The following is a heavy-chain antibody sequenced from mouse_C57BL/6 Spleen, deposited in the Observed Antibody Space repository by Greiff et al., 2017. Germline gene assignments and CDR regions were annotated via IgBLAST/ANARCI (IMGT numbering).Heavy chain of an antibody. Sequence: QVQLQQPGAELVRPGSSVKLSCKASGYTFTSYWMHWVKQRPIQGLEWIGNIDPSDSETHYNQKFKDKATLTVDKSSSTAYMQLSSLTSEDSAVYYCARELGRGYCDYWGQGTTLTVSS. CDR1: GYTFTSYW. V-gene: IGHV1-52*01. CDR2: IDPSDSET. CDR3: ARELGRGYCDY. D-gene: IGHD4-1*01. J-gene: IGHJ2*01.